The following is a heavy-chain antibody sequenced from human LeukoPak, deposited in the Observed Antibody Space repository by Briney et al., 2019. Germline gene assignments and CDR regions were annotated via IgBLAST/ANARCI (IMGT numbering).Heavy chain of an antibody. CDR3: ARDYYDSSGYLNPNAFDI. Sequence: GGSLRLSCAASGFTFSSYSMNWVRQAPVKGLEWVSYISSSSSTIYYADSVKGRFTISRDNAKNSLYLQMNSLRDEDTAVYYCARDYYDSSGYLNPNAFDIWGQGTMVTVSS. CDR1: GFTFSSYS. J-gene: IGHJ3*02. V-gene: IGHV3-48*02. D-gene: IGHD3-22*01. CDR2: ISSSSSTI.